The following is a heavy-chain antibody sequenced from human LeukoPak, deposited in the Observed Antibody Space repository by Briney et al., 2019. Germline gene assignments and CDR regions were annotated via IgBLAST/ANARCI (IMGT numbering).Heavy chain of an antibody. V-gene: IGHV4-61*05. Sequence: SETLSLTCTVSGGSIISNRHYWSWIRQPPGMGLEWIGYVYYTGSTDYNPSLKSRVTLSVDTSKNQFFLKMTSMTAADTAVYYCVRQRGHIVGATYDYWGQGTLVTVSS. J-gene: IGHJ4*02. CDR1: GGSIISNRHY. D-gene: IGHD1-26*01. CDR3: VRQRGHIVGATYDY. CDR2: VYYTGST.